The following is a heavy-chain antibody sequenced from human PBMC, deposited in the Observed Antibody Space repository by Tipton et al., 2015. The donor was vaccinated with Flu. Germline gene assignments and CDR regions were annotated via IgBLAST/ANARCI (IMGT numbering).Heavy chain of an antibody. CDR2: VSYSGNS. Sequence: TLSLTCSVSGGSINNYYLSWIRQAPGKGLEWIGSVSYSGNSYYNPSLKSRVAMSVDTSKNQLSLKLSSVTAADTAVYYCARLSYYDVDLKNFYFDYWGQGALVTVSS. V-gene: IGHV4-59*04. CDR3: ARLSYYDVDLKNFYFDY. J-gene: IGHJ4*02. CDR1: GGSINNYY. D-gene: IGHD3-10*02.